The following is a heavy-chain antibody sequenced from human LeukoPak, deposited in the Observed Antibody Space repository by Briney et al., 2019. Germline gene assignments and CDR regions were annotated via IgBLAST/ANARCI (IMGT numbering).Heavy chain of an antibody. J-gene: IGHJ4*02. CDR1: GFTFSSYG. Sequence: GGSLRLSCAASGFTFSSYGMHWVRQAPGKGLEWVAFIRYDGSNKYYADSVKGRFTISRDNSKSTLYLQMNSLRAEDTAVYYCAKEHGAYGDYQFDYWGQGTLVTVSS. CDR3: AKEHGAYGDYQFDY. CDR2: IRYDGSNK. V-gene: IGHV3-30*02. D-gene: IGHD4-17*01.